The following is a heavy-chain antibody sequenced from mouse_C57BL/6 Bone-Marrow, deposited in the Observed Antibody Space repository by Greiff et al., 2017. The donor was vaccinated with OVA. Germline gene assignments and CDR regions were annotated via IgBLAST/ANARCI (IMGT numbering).Heavy chain of an antibody. J-gene: IGHJ2*01. CDR1: GYTFTSSW. D-gene: IGHD1-1*01. CDR3: ARNYGSSRNYFDY. CDR2: FDPKSGGT. V-gene: IGHV1-72*01. Sequence: QVQLQQPGAELVKPGASVKLSCKASGYTFTSSWMHWVKQRPGRGLEWIGRFDPKSGGTKYNEKFKSKATLTVDKPSSTAYMQLSSLTSEDSAVYYCARNYGSSRNYFDYWGQGTTLTVSS.